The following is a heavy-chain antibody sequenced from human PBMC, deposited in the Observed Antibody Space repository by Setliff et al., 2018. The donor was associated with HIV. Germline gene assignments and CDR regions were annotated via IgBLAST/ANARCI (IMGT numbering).Heavy chain of an antibody. CDR3: ATRGEQLYFYGMDV. CDR1: GYTFTSYG. CDR2: IHTNTGDP. D-gene: IGHD1-26*01. J-gene: IGHJ6*02. Sequence: ASVKVACKASGYTFTSYGMNWVRQAPGQGLEWVGWIHTNTGDPTCTQGFTGRFVFSFDTSVSTAYLQISGLKAEDTAVYYCATRGEQLYFYGMDVWGQGTTVTVSS. V-gene: IGHV7-4-1*02.